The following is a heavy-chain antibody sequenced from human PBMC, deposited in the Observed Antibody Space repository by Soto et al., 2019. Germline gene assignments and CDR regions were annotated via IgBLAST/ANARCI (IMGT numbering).Heavy chain of an antibody. CDR3: AKDSGSGSYFDY. CDR1: GFIFSNSA. CDR2: ISYDGNNK. Sequence: GGSLRLSCVGSGFIFSNSAMHWVRQTPGKGLEWVAFISYDGNNKYYADSAKGRFTISRDNSKNTLYLQMSSLRPEDTAVYYCAKDSGSGSYFDYWGQGTLVTVSS. V-gene: IGHV3-30*15. D-gene: IGHD1-26*01. J-gene: IGHJ4*02.